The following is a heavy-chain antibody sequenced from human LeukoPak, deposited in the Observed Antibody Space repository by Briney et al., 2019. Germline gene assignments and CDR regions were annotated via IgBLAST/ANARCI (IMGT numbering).Heavy chain of an antibody. V-gene: IGHV4-39*01. J-gene: IGHJ4*02. CDR2: IFYSGIT. D-gene: IGHD3-3*01. CDR1: GGSMSNIYY. CDR3: ARSRDYDFWSDLFDY. Sequence: SETLSLTCNVSGGSMSNIYYWGWIRQPPGKGLEWIGNIFYSGITYYNPSLRSRVTIAIDTSKSQFSLKLSSVTAADTAVYYCARSRDYDFWSDLFDYWGQGTLVTVSS.